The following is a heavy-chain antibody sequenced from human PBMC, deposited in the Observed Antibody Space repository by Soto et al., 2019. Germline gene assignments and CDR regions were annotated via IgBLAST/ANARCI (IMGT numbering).Heavy chain of an antibody. CDR2: ISGSGDYT. CDR1: GFTFSSYA. Sequence: EVQLLESGGGLVQPGESLRLSCAASGFTFSSYAMTWVRQAPGKGLEWVSSISGSGDYTYFADSVKGRFTTSRDNSKDNLYLQMSSLRVEDTAIYYCAKDSRSHPQGWFDPWGQGTLVTVSS. CDR3: AKDSRSHPQGWFDP. J-gene: IGHJ5*02. D-gene: IGHD2-15*01. V-gene: IGHV3-23*01.